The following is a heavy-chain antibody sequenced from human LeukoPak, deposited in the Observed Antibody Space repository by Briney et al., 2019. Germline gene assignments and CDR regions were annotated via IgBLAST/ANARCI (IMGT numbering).Heavy chain of an antibody. CDR2: IKSKTDGGTT. Sequence: SGGSLRLSCAASGFTFSNAWMSWVRQAPGKGLEWVGRIKSKTDGGTTDYAAPVKGRFTISRDDSKNTLYLQMNSLKTEDTAVYYCTTDLGYYASATLVQHWGQGTLVTVSS. D-gene: IGHD3-10*01. CDR1: GFTFSNAW. J-gene: IGHJ1*01. V-gene: IGHV3-15*01. CDR3: TTDLGYYASATLVQH.